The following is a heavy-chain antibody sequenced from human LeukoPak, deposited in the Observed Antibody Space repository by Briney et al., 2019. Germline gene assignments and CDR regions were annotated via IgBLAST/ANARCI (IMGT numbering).Heavy chain of an antibody. Sequence: SETLSLTCTVSGGSISSGDYYWSWIRQLPGKGLEWIGYIYYSGSTYYNPSLKSRVTISVDTSKNQFSLKLSSVTAADTAEYYCARDEGERLLWYWGQGTLVTVSS. CDR1: GGSISSGDYY. CDR2: IYYSGST. J-gene: IGHJ4*02. CDR3: ARDEGERLLWY. D-gene: IGHD3-3*01. V-gene: IGHV4-30-4*08.